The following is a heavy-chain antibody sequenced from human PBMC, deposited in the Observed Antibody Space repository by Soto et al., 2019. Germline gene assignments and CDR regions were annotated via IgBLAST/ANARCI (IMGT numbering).Heavy chain of an antibody. CDR2: ITDSSDTV. V-gene: IGHV3-48*02. CDR3: ARDFGHGYYLDY. J-gene: IGHJ4*02. Sequence: GGSLRLSCVASGFSFSNYNMNWVRQAPGKGLEWVSYITDSSDTVHYADSVMGRFTISRDNAESSLYLQMNSLRDEDTAVYFCARDFGHGYYLDYWGRGTLVTVSS. D-gene: IGHD3-3*01. CDR1: GFSFSNYN.